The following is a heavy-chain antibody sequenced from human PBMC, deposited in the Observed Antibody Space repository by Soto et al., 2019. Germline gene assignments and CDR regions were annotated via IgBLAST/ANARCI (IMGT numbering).Heavy chain of an antibody. D-gene: IGHD3-16*01. CDR3: AREGGEMAARDWFDP. Sequence: QVQLVQSGAEVKKPGSSVKVSCKASGGTFSSYAISWVRQAPGQGLEWMGGIIPIFGTANYAQKFQGRVTITADESTITAYMALSSLSAEDTAVYDCAREGGEMAARDWFDPWGQGPLVTVSS. CDR1: GGTFSSYA. CDR2: IIPIFGTA. V-gene: IGHV1-69*12. J-gene: IGHJ5*02.